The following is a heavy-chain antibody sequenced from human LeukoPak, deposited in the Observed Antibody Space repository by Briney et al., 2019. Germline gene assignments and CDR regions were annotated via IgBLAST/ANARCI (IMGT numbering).Heavy chain of an antibody. CDR2: INHSGST. V-gene: IGHV4-34*01. CDR3: ARDYRYCSGGSCYTRPSYYYYYMDV. Sequence: SETLSLTCAVYGGSFSGYYWSWIRQPPGKELEWIGEINHSGSTNYNPSLKSRVTISVDTSKNQFSLKLSSVTAADTAVYYCARDYRYCSGGSCYTRPSYYYYYMDVWGKGTTVTVSS. CDR1: GGSFSGYY. D-gene: IGHD2-15*01. J-gene: IGHJ6*03.